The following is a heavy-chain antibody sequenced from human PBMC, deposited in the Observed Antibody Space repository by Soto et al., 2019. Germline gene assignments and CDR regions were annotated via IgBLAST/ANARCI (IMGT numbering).Heavy chain of an antibody. D-gene: IGHD2-15*01. V-gene: IGHV3-23*01. CDR3: ASGDIVVVVAATCFDY. CDR2: ISGSGGST. CDR1: GFTFSSYA. J-gene: IGHJ4*02. Sequence: EVQLLESGGGLVQPGGSLRLSCAASGFTFSSYAMSWVRQAPGKGLEWVSAISGSGGSTYYADSVKGRFTISRDNSKNTLYLQMNSLRAEDTAVYYFASGDIVVVVAATCFDYWGQGTLVTVSS.